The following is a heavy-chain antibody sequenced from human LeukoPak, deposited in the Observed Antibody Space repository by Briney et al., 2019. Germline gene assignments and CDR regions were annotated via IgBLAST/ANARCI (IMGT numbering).Heavy chain of an antibody. CDR3: ARGLEVAVGDY. Sequence: GESLKISCQGSGYRFTSYWIGWVRQMPGKGLEWMGMIFPADSDIRYSPSFQGQVTISADNSINTAYLQWNGLKASDTAIYYCARGLEVAVGDYWGQGTPVTVSP. V-gene: IGHV5-51*01. CDR2: IFPADSDI. D-gene: IGHD6-19*01. CDR1: GYRFTSYW. J-gene: IGHJ4*02.